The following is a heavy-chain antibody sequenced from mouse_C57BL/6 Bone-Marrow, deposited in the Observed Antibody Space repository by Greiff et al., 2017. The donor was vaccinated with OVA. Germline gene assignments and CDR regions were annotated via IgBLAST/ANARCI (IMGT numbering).Heavy chain of an antibody. V-gene: IGHV1-82*01. Sequence: VQVVESGPELVKPGASVKISCKASGYAFSSSWMNWVKQRPGKGLEWIGRIYPGDGDTNYNGKFKGKATLTADKSSSTAYMQLSSLTSEDSAVYFCAITTVGFAYWGQGTLVTVSA. CDR2: IYPGDGDT. CDR1: GYAFSSSW. J-gene: IGHJ3*01. CDR3: AITTVGFAY. D-gene: IGHD1-1*01.